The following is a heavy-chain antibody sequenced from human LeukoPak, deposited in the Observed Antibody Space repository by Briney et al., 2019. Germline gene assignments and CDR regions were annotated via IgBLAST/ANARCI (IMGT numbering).Heavy chain of an antibody. J-gene: IGHJ4*02. CDR3: AKAYGSGGYYSDY. CDR1: GFTFSSYS. D-gene: IGHD3-10*01. CDR2: IGSSSSTI. Sequence: GGSLRLSCAASGFTFSSYSMNWCRQAPGKGLEWVPYIGSSSSTIYYADSVKGRFTISRDNAKNSLYLQMNSLRAEDTAVYYCAKAYGSGGYYSDYWGQGTLVTVSS. V-gene: IGHV3-48*01.